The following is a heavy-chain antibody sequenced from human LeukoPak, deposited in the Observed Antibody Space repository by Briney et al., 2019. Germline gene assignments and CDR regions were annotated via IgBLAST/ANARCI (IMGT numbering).Heavy chain of an antibody. Sequence: ASVKVSCKASGYTFTGYYMHWVRQAPGQGLEWMGRINPNSGGTNYAQKFQGRVTMTRDTSISAAYMELSRLRSDDTAVYYRARSPFDWLLYPWGQGTLVTVSS. CDR3: ARSPFDWLLYP. D-gene: IGHD3-9*01. CDR1: GYTFTGYY. CDR2: INPNSGGT. V-gene: IGHV1-2*06. J-gene: IGHJ5*02.